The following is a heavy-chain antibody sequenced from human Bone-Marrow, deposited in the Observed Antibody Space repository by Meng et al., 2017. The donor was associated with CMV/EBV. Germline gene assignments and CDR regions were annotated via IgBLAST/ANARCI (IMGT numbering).Heavy chain of an antibody. CDR2: FDPEDGET. CDR3: ATGTSWSSRGYNPSYYYYYGMDV. J-gene: IGHJ6*02. D-gene: IGHD5-24*01. V-gene: IGHV1-24*01. CDR1: GYTLTELS. Sequence: ASVKVSCKVSGYTLTELSMHWVRQAPGKGLEWMGGFDPEDGETIYAQKFQGRVTMTEDTSTDTAYMELSSLRSEDTAVYYCATGTSWSSRGYNPSYYYYYGMDVWGQGTTVTVS.